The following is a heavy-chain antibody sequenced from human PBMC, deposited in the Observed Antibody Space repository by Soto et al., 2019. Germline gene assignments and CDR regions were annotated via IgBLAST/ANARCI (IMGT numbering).Heavy chain of an antibody. CDR2: IYPGDSDT. J-gene: IGHJ3*02. Sequence: GESLKISCKGSGYSFTSYWIGWVRQMPGKGLEWMGIIYPGDSDTRYSPSFQGQVTISADKSISTAYLQWSSLKASDTAMYYCARHIYYYDSSDYYHDAFDIWGQGTMVTVSS. CDR1: GYSFTSYW. D-gene: IGHD3-22*01. CDR3: ARHIYYYDSSDYYHDAFDI. V-gene: IGHV5-51*01.